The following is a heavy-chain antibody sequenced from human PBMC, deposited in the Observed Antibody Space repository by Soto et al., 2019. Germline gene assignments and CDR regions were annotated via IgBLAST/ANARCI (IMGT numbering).Heavy chain of an antibody. D-gene: IGHD3-10*01. Sequence: ESGPTLVNPTQTLTLTCTFSGFSLSTSGMCVSRIRQPPGKALEWLALIDWDDDKYYSTSLKTRLTISKDTSKNQVVLTMTNMDPVDTATYYCARGVGDLLWKARPYYFDYWGQGTLVTVSS. V-gene: IGHV2-70*01. CDR2: IDWDDDK. J-gene: IGHJ4*02. CDR3: ARGVGDLLWKARPYYFDY. CDR1: GFSLSTSGMC.